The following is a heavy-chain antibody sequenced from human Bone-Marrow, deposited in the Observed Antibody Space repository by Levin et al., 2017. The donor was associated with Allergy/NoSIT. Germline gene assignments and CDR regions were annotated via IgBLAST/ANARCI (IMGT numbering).Heavy chain of an antibody. CDR3: ARDRGLATGQFSEAFEI. CDR2: IYYTGTT. D-gene: IGHD3/OR15-3a*01. Sequence: SQTLSLTCSVSGGSVSSEPFYWSWFRQRPGKGLEWIGYIYYTGTTYYSPSLKGRVAISLYGVSKELSLRLDSVTAADTAVYWCARDRGLATGQFSEAFEIWGQGTTVLVSS. V-gene: IGHV4-31*03. CDR1: GGSVSSEPFY. J-gene: IGHJ3*02.